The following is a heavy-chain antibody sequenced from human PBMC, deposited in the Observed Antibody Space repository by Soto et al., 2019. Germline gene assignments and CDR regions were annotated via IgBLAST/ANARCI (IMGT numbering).Heavy chain of an antibody. Sequence: PGGSLRLSCAASGFPFRSYGMHWVRQAPGKGLEWVAVISYDGSNKYYADSVKGRFTISRDNSKNTLYLQMNSLRAEDTAVYYCATLFVRLGELLFDPWGQGTLVTVSS. CDR1: GFPFRSYG. J-gene: IGHJ5*02. CDR3: ATLFVRLGELLFDP. D-gene: IGHD3-16*01. V-gene: IGHV3-30*03. CDR2: ISYDGSNK.